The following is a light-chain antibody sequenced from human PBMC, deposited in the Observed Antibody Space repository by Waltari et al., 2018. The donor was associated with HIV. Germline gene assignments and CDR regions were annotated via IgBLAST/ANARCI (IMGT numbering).Light chain of an antibody. V-gene: IGLV2-23*02. CDR1: SSDIKTYNL. Sequence: QSALTQPASVSGSPGQSITMSCTGISSDIKTYNLVSWYQHHPGKAPKLMIYEVSKRPSGVSNRFSGFKSGNTASLTISGLQAEDEADYYCCSYAGSSSWVFGGGTKLTVL. CDR3: CSYAGSSSWV. J-gene: IGLJ3*02. CDR2: EVS.